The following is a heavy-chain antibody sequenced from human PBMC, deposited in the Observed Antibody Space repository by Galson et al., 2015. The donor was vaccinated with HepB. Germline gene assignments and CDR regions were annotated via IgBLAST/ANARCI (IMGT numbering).Heavy chain of an antibody. D-gene: IGHD1-26*01. J-gene: IGHJ4*02. CDR1: GFTFSSYD. Sequence: SLRLSCATSGFTFSSYDMHWVRQATGKGLEWVSAISTAGDTYYPGSVKGRFTISRENAKNSVYLQMNSLRAGDTAVYYCTRSKNGYYKFDYWGQGTLVTVSS. CDR2: ISTAGDT. V-gene: IGHV3-13*04. CDR3: TRSKNGYYKFDY.